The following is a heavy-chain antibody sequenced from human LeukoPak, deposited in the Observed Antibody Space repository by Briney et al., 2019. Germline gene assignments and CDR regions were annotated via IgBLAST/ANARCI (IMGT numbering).Heavy chain of an antibody. D-gene: IGHD3-9*01. CDR2: ISSSSSYI. Sequence: GGSLRLSCAAPGFTFSSYSMNWVRQAPGKGLEWVSSISSSSSYIYYADSVKGRFTISRDNAKNSLYLQMNSLRAEDTAVYYCASLSRPYYFDYWGQGTLVTVSS. CDR3: ASLSRPYYFDY. V-gene: IGHV3-21*01. CDR1: GFTFSSYS. J-gene: IGHJ4*02.